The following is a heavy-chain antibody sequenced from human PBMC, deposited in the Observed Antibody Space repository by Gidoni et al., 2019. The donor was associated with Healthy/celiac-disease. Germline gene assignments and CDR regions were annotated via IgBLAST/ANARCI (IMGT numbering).Heavy chain of an antibody. CDR3: AKDSSSWYSFDY. CDR2: ISWNSGSI. Sequence: EVQLVESGGGLVQPGRSLRLSCAASGFTFDDYDMPWVRQAPGTGLDWVSGISWNSGSIGYADSVKGRFTISRDNAKNSLYLQMNSLRAEDTALYYCAKDSSSWYSFDYWGQGTLVTVSS. J-gene: IGHJ4*02. CDR1: GFTFDDYD. D-gene: IGHD6-13*01. V-gene: IGHV3-9*01.